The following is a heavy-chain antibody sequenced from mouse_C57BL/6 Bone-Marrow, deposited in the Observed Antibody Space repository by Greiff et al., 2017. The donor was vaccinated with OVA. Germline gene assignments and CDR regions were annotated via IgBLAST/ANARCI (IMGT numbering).Heavy chain of an antibody. V-gene: IGHV1-80*01. CDR3: AREGGYSYAMDY. J-gene: IGHJ4*01. D-gene: IGHD2-3*01. CDR1: GYAFSSYW. Sequence: QVHVKQSGAELVKPGASVKISCKASGYAFSSYWMNWVKQRPGKGLEWIGQIYPGDGDTNYNGKFKGKATLTADKSSSTAYMQLSSLTSEDSAVYFCAREGGYSYAMDYWGQGTSVTVSS. CDR2: IYPGDGDT.